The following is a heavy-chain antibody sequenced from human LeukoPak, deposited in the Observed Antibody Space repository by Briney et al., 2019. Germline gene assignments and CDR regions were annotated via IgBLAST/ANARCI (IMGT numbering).Heavy chain of an antibody. D-gene: IGHD6-19*01. CDR2: ISWNSGSI. CDR3: AKTIAVAGPDAFDI. V-gene: IGHV3-9*01. Sequence: GGSLRLSCAASGFTFDDYAMHWVRQAPGKGLEWVSGISWNSGSIGYADSVKGRFTISRDNAKNSLYLQMNSLRAEDTALYYCAKTIAVAGPDAFDIWGQGTMVTVSS. J-gene: IGHJ3*02. CDR1: GFTFDDYA.